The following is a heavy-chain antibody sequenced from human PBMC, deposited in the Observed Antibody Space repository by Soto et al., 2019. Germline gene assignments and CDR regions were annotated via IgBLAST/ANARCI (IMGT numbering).Heavy chain of an antibody. V-gene: IGHV2-5*02. CDR3: AHRLTWDAFDI. J-gene: IGHJ3*02. CDR2: IYWDDDK. D-gene: IGHD1-26*01. CDR1: GFSFSTSGMG. Sequence: QITLKESGPTVVKRTQTLTLTCTFSGFSFSTSGMGVGWIRQPPGKALEWLALIYWDDDKRYSPSLKTRLTITKDTSKNQVLLTMTNMDPVDTATYYCAHRLTWDAFDIWGQGTMVTVSS.